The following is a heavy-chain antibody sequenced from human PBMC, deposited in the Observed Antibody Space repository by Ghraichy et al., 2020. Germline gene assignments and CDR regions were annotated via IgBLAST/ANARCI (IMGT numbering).Heavy chain of an antibody. Sequence: SVKVSCKASGGTFSSYAISWVRQAPGQGLEWMGGIIPIFGTANYAQKFQGRVTITADKSTSTAYMELSSLRSEDTAVYYCARGVHYDILTGLFDYWGQGTLVTVSS. CDR1: GGTFSSYA. J-gene: IGHJ4*02. CDR2: IIPIFGTA. D-gene: IGHD3-9*01. CDR3: ARGVHYDILTGLFDY. V-gene: IGHV1-69*06.